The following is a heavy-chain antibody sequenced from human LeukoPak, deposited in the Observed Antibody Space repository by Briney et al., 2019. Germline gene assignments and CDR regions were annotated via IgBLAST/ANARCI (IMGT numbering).Heavy chain of an antibody. CDR3: AKALISSWYEFDY. CDR2: IKQDGSEK. Sequence: PGGSLRLSCAASGFTFSSYWMSWVRQAPGKGLEWVANIKQDGSEKYYVDSVKGRFTISRDNAKNSLYLQMNSLRAEDTAVYYCAKALISSWYEFDYWGQGTLVTVSS. J-gene: IGHJ4*02. V-gene: IGHV3-7*03. CDR1: GFTFSSYW. D-gene: IGHD6-13*01.